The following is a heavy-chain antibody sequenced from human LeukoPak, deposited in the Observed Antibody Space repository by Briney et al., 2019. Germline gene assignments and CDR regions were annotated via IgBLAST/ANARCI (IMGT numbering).Heavy chain of an antibody. D-gene: IGHD7-27*01. V-gene: IGHV4-59*01. CDR1: GGSISSYY. CDR2: IYYSGSN. J-gene: IGHJ4*02. CDR3: ARPGV. Sequence: SETLSLTCTVYGGSISSYYWIWIRQPPGKGLEWIGYIYYSGSNNYNPSPRGRVTISVDTSKNQFSLKLSSVTAADTAVYYCARPGVWGQGTLVTVSS.